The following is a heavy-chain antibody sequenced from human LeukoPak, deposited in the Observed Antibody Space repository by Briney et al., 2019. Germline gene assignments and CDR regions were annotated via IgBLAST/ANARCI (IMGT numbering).Heavy chain of an antibody. CDR3: ASARKDAPLDV. V-gene: IGHV4-34*01. D-gene: IGHD1-14*01. Sequence: WETLSLTCAVYGGSFSGYYWSWVRQPPGKGLEWTGEINHSGSTNYNPSLTSRVTISVDTSKNQFSLKLGSVTAADTAVYYCASARKDAPLDVWGKGTTVTVSS. J-gene: IGHJ6*04. CDR2: INHSGST. CDR1: GGSFSGYY.